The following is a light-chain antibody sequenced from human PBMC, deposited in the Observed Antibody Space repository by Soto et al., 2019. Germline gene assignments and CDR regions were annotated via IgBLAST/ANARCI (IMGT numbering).Light chain of an antibody. CDR2: GTS. CDR3: QRYGSSPLYA. V-gene: IGKV3-20*01. J-gene: IGKJ2*01. Sequence: EIVLTQSPGTLSLSPGERATFSCRASQSVNSDYLAWYQQRPGLAPRLLIYGTSNRATGIPDRFSGSGSGTDLTVTINTLEPEDFAVYYCQRYGSSPLYAFGQGTKLEIK. CDR1: QSVNSDY.